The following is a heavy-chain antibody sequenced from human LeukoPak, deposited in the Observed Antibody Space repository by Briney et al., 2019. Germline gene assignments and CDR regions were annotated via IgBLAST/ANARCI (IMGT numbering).Heavy chain of an antibody. Sequence: GGSLRLSCAASGSTFSRYAMSWVRQAPGKGLEWVSAISGSGGSTYYADSVKGRFTISRDNSKNTLYLQMNSLRAEDTAVYYCAKWTYFPYYGMDVWGQGTTVTVSS. V-gene: IGHV3-23*01. CDR1: GSTFSRYA. CDR3: AKWTYFPYYGMDV. D-gene: IGHD2/OR15-2a*01. CDR2: ISGSGGST. J-gene: IGHJ6*02.